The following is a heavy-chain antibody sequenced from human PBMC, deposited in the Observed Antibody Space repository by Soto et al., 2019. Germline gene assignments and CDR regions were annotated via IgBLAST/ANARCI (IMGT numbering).Heavy chain of an antibody. D-gene: IGHD4-17*01. J-gene: IGHJ5*02. CDR1: VASLSTGGYS. CDR3: ARETYGDYVGYCVP. CDR2: IYHSGST. Sequence: PSETLSLSCAVSVASLSTGGYSCSWIRQPQGKGLEWIGYIYHSGSTYYNPSLKSRVIISVDRSKNQYSLKVSSVTAADTAVYYCARETYGDYVGYCVPWGQGTLVTVSS. V-gene: IGHV4-30-2*01.